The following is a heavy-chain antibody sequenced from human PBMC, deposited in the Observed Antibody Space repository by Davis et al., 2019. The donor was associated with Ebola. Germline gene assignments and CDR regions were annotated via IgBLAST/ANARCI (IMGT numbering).Heavy chain of an antibody. D-gene: IGHD1-1*01. Sequence: GESLKISCAASGFMFNTYGMHWVRQAPGKGPEWVAMIWYDGSNKYYAESVSGRFVISRDNSRNTLYLQMDSLRTEDTAVYYCARDLATAYSNGWNDWGQGTQVTVSS. V-gene: IGHV3-33*01. J-gene: IGHJ4*02. CDR1: GFMFNTYG. CDR3: ARDLATAYSNGWND. CDR2: IWYDGSNK.